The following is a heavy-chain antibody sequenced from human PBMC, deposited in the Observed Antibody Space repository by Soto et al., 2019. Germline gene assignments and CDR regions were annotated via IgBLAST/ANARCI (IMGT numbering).Heavy chain of an antibody. CDR3: ATRGLRYFDWYHLPPRAYYYGMDV. Sequence: ASVKVSCKASGYTFTSYYMHWVRQAPGQGLEWMGIINPSGGSTSYAQKFQGRVTMTRDTSTSTVYMELSSLRSEDTAVYYCATRGLRYFDWYHLPPRAYYYGMDVWGQGTTVTVSS. CDR1: GYTFTSYY. V-gene: IGHV1-46*01. D-gene: IGHD3-9*01. J-gene: IGHJ6*02. CDR2: INPSGGST.